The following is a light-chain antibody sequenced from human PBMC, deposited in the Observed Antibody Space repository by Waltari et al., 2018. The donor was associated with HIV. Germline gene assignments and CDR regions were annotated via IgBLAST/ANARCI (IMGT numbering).Light chain of an antibody. CDR3: QQYGSSTYS. CDR1: QSVSNKF. J-gene: IGKJ2*03. V-gene: IGKV3-20*01. Sequence: TLSCRASQSVSNKFLAWYQHKRGQAPRLLVYGASSRARGIPDRFSGSGSGTDFTLTISRLEPEDFAMYFCQQYGSSTYSFGQGTKLEIK. CDR2: GAS.